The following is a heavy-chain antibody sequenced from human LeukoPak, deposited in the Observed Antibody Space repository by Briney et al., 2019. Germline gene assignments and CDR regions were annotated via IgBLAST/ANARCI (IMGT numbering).Heavy chain of an antibody. V-gene: IGHV4-34*01. Sequence: SETLSLTCAVYGGSFSGYYWSWIRQPPGKGLEWIGEINHSGSTNYNPSLKSRVTISVDTSKNQFSLKLSSVTAADTAMYYCARVIFGYWGQGTLVTVSS. D-gene: IGHD3-22*01. CDR1: GGSFSGYY. J-gene: IGHJ4*02. CDR3: ARVIFGY. CDR2: INHSGST.